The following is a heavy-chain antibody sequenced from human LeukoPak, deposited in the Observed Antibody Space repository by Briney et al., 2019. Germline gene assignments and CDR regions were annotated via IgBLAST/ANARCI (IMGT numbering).Heavy chain of an antibody. CDR1: GGAFSSYA. CDR3: ARVLTVTTSYYGMDV. D-gene: IGHD4-17*01. J-gene: IGHJ6*02. Sequence: SVKVSCKASGGAFSSYAISWVRQAPGQGLEWMGGIIPIFGTANYAQKFQGRVTITADESTSTAYMELSSLRSEDTAVYYCARVLTVTTSYYGMDVWGQGTTVTVSS. CDR2: IIPIFGTA. V-gene: IGHV1-69*13.